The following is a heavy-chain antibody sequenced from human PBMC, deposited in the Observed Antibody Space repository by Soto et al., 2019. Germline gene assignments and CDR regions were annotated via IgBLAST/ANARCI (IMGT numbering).Heavy chain of an antibody. CDR2: INAGNGNT. Sequence: ASVKVSCKASGHTFTSYGISWVRQAPGQRLEWMGWINAGNGNTKYSQKFQGRVTITRDTSASTAYMEVSSLRFEDTALYYCARDPRELPKDYYFESCGQGTLVTVSS. V-gene: IGHV1-3*01. CDR1: GHTFTSYG. CDR3: ARDPRELPKDYYFES. D-gene: IGHD1-26*01. J-gene: IGHJ4*02.